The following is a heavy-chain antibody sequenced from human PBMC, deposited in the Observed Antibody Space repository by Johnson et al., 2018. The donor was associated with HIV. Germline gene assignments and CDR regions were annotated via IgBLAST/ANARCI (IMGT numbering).Heavy chain of an antibody. Sequence: VQLVESGGRVVQPGGSLTLTCEASGFAFSNSALHWVRQAPGKGLEWVAVISYDGINKYYADSVKGRFTISRDSSRNTLYLQIDTLKVEDTALYYCTRSKLQFLAPDAFDLWGQWTMVTVSS. V-gene: IGHV3-30*14. D-gene: IGHD5-24*01. CDR2: ISYDGINK. J-gene: IGHJ3*01. CDR1: GFAFSNSA. CDR3: TRSKLQFLAPDAFDL.